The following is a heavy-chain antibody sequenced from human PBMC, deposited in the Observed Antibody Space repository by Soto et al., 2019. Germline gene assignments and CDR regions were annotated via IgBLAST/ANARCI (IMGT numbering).Heavy chain of an antibody. CDR3: ARWNSGFFDN. J-gene: IGHJ4*02. CDR1: GGSISSYY. D-gene: IGHD3-22*01. V-gene: IGHV4-59*01. CDR2: IYYTGST. Sequence: SETLSLTCTVSGGSISSYYWSCIRQPPGKGLAWIGYIYYTGSTNYNPSLKSRVTISLDTSKNQFSLKLNSVTAADTAVYYCARWNSGFFDNWGQGTLVTVSS.